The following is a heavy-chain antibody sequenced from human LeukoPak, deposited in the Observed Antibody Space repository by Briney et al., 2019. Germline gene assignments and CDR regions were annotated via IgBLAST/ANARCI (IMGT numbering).Heavy chain of an antibody. CDR2: IYSGDIT. J-gene: IGHJ4*02. CDR3: GGNSDY. V-gene: IGHV3-53*01. Sequence: GGSLRLSCAASGFTVSSNYMSWVRQAPGKGLDWVSVIYSGDITYYADSVKGRFTISRDNSKNTLYLQMNSLRAEDTAVYYCGGNSDYWGQGILVTVSS. D-gene: IGHD4-23*01. CDR1: GFTVSSNY.